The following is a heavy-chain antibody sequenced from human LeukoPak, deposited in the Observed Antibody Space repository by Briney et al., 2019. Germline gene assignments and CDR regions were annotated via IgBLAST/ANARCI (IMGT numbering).Heavy chain of an antibody. J-gene: IGHJ4*02. CDR2: MFHSGAT. CDR1: GYSLRSGSY. D-gene: IGHD4-17*01. CDR3: AKVGAYGDYARHDY. Sequence: SETLSLTCDVSGYSLRSGSYWGWIRQPPRKGLEWIGCMFHSGATYHNPSLKSRVTISEDTSTNQFSLKLTSVTGADTAVYYCAKVGAYGDYARHDYWGQGTLVTVSS. V-gene: IGHV4-38-2*01.